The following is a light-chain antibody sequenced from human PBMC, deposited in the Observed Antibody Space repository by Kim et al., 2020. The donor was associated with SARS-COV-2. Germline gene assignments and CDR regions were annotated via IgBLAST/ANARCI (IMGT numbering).Light chain of an antibody. CDR3: QAWDSSTVV. CDR2: QDS. J-gene: IGLJ2*01. Sequence: VSPGQTASITCSGDKLVDKYACWYHQKPGQSPVLVIYQDSKRPSGIPERFSGSNSGNTATLTISGTQAMDEADYYCQAWDSSTVVFGGGTQLTVL. CDR1: KLVDKY. V-gene: IGLV3-1*01.